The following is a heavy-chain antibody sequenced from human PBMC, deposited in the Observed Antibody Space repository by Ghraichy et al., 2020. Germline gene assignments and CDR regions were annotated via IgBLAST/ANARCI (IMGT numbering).Heavy chain of an antibody. D-gene: IGHD4-17*01. V-gene: IGHV3-66*01. Sequence: GGSLRLSCAASGFTVNSNFMSWVRQTPGKGLEWLSFLYTDGRTYYADSVKGRFTISGDNSKNTVYLQMNSLRPEDTAVYYCARDPPVTTDFGMDVWGQGTTVTVS. J-gene: IGHJ6*02. CDR2: LYTDGRT. CDR3: ARDPPVTTDFGMDV. CDR1: GFTVNSNF.